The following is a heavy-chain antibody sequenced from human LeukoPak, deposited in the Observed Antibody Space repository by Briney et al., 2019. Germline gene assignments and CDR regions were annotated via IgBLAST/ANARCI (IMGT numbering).Heavy chain of an antibody. CDR3: ARDGCSSTSCYYYYYYGMDV. D-gene: IGHD2-2*01. J-gene: IGHJ6*02. CDR1: GFTFSSYA. Sequence: GGSLRLSCAASGFTFSSYAMSWVRQAPGKGLEWVANIKQDGSEKYYVDSVKGRFTISRDNAKNSLYLQMNSLRAEDTAVYYCARDGCSSTSCYYYYYYGMDVWGQGTTVTVSS. V-gene: IGHV3-7*01. CDR2: IKQDGSEK.